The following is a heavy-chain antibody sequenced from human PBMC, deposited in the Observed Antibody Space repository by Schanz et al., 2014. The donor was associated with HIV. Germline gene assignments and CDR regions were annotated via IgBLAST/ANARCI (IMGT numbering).Heavy chain of an antibody. J-gene: IGHJ6*02. CDR3: AKDRNYYESKYRGKGNYYYYYGMDV. CDR1: GFSFSDFA. D-gene: IGHD3-22*01. Sequence: QGQLVESGGGVVQPGRSLRLSCAASGFSFSDFALHWVRQAPGRGLEWLAVTSSDGRGKFYVDSVKGRFTISRDNSKNSLSLLIKSLRADDAAVYYCAKDRNYYESKYRGKGNYYYYYGMDVWGQGTTVTVSS. V-gene: IGHV3-30*18. CDR2: TSSDGRGK.